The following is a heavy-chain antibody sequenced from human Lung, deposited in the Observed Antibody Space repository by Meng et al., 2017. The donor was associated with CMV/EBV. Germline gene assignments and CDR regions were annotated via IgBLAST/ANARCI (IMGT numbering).Heavy chain of an antibody. V-gene: IGHV3-11*01. J-gene: IGHJ4*02. CDR3: ARARRVAGDYFDY. D-gene: IGHD3-3*01. CDR1: GFTFSDYY. Sequence: GGSXRLXCAASGFTFSDYYMSWIRQAPGKGLEWVSYISSSGSTIYYADSVKGRFTISRDNAKNSLYLQMNSLRAEDTAVYYCARARRVAGDYFDYWGQGXLVTVSS. CDR2: ISSSGSTI.